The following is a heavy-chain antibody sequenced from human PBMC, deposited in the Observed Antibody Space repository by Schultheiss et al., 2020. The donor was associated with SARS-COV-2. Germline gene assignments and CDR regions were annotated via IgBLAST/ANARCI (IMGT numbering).Heavy chain of an antibody. CDR2: IYHSGST. J-gene: IGHJ4*02. CDR3: ARERTDWGSFDY. D-gene: IGHD7-27*01. CDR1: GGSISSYY. Sequence: SQTLSLTCTVSGGSISSYYWSWIRQPPGKGLEWIGSIYHSGSTYYNPSLTSLVSISLDTSKNQFSLKLSSVTAADTAVYCSARERTDWGSFDYWGRGTLVTVCS. V-gene: IGHV4-59*01.